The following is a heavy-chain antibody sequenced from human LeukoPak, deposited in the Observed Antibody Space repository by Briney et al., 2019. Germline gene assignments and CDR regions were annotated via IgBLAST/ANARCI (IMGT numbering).Heavy chain of an antibody. V-gene: IGHV3-48*02. CDR3: ARDEDAF. Sequence: GGSLRLSCAASGFTFSSYAMHWVRQAPGKGLEWVSYISSDSSTIYYVDSVKGRFTISRDNAKNSLHLQMNSLRDEDTAMYYCARDEDAFGGQGTLVTVSS. CDR2: ISSDSSTI. J-gene: IGHJ4*02. CDR1: GFTFSSYA.